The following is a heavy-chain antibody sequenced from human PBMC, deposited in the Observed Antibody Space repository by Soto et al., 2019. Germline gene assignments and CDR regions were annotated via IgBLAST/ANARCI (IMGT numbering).Heavy chain of an antibody. CDR2: INAGNGNT. J-gene: IGHJ4*02. CDR3: ARGLNVYYFDY. Sequence: QVQLVQSGAEVKKPGASVKVSCKASGYTFTSYGMHWVRQAPGQRLEWMGWINAGNGNTKYSQKFQGRVTITRDTSASTAYMELSSLRSEDTAVYYCARGLNVYYFDYWGPGTLVTVSS. CDR1: GYTFTSYG. V-gene: IGHV1-3*01. D-gene: IGHD3-16*01.